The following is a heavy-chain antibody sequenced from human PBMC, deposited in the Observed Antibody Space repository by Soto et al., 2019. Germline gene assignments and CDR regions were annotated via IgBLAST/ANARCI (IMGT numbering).Heavy chain of an antibody. Sequence: SETLSLTCSVSGDSISTVDYFWAWIRQPPGQALEYIGYIYKSTTTYYNPSFESRVAISLDTSKSQFSLTVTSVTAADTAVYFCARGRYCLTGRCFPNWFDSWGQGTLVTESS. CDR2: IYKSTTT. V-gene: IGHV4-30-4*01. CDR1: GDSISTVDYF. J-gene: IGHJ5*01. CDR3: ARGRYCLTGRCFPNWFDS. D-gene: IGHD2-15*01.